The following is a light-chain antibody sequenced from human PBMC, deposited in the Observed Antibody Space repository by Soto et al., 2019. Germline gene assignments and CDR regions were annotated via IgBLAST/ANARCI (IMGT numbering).Light chain of an antibody. CDR3: QQYGSSPPWT. CDR2: DAS. CDR1: QSVSSSY. Sequence: EIVLTQSTGTLSLSPGERATLSCRASQSVSSSYLAWYQQKPGQAPRLLIYDASSRATGIPDRFSGSGSGTDFTLTISRLEPEDFAVYYCQQYGSSPPWTFGQGTKVEIK. J-gene: IGKJ1*01. V-gene: IGKV3-20*01.